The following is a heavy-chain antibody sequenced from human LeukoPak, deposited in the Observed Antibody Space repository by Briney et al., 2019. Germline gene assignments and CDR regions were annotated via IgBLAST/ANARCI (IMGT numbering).Heavy chain of an antibody. D-gene: IGHD1-26*01. V-gene: IGHV4-38-2*02. J-gene: IGHJ4*02. CDR2: IYHSGST. Sequence: SETLSLTCTVSGYSISSGYYWGWIRQPPGKGLEWIGSIYHSGSTYYNPSLKSRVTISVDTSKNQFSLKLSSVTAADTAVYYCASGWGYWGQGTLVTVSS. CDR1: GYSISSGYY. CDR3: ASGWGY.